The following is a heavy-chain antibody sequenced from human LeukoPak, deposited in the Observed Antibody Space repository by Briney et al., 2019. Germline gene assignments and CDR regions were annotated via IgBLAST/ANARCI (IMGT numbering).Heavy chain of an antibody. CDR2: IYQSGDT. Sequence: SETLSLTCTVSGGSITSGGYYWSWIRQAPGKGLEWIGYIYQSGDTYSNPSLKSRATVSMDRSRNQLSLNLRSVTAADTAVYYCARLIAADPQLDCWGQGTLVTVSS. CDR1: GGSITSGGYY. CDR3: ARLIAADPQLDC. V-gene: IGHV4-30-2*01. J-gene: IGHJ4*02. D-gene: IGHD6-13*01.